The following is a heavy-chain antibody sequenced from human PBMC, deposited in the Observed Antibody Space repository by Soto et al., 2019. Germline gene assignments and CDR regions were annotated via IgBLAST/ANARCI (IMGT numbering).Heavy chain of an antibody. CDR1: GDSISSNSYY. J-gene: IGHJ6*02. CDR2: INSSGTT. Sequence: KTSETLSLTCTVSGDSISSNSYYWGWIRQPPGNGLEWIVNINSSGTTHYSPSLKSRVTISVDTSNNQFSLKLTSVTAADTAVYYCARHPGYCIGDSCHGQYPMDVWGQGATVTVSS. V-gene: IGHV4-39*01. CDR3: ARHPGYCIGDSCHGQYPMDV. D-gene: IGHD2-15*01.